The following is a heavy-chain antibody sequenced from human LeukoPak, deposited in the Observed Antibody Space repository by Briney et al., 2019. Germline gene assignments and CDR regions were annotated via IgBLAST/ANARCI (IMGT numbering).Heavy chain of an antibody. D-gene: IGHD3-22*01. CDR3: ARLTYDSSGYYWGYYYYYMDV. V-gene: IGHV4-59*01. CDR2: IYYSGST. Sequence: SEALSLTCTVSGGSISSYYWSWIRQPPGKGLEWIGYIYYSGSTNYNPSLKSRVTISVDTSKNQFSLKLSSVTAADTAVYYCARLTYDSSGYYWGYYYYYMDVWGKGTTVTVSS. CDR1: GGSISSYY. J-gene: IGHJ6*03.